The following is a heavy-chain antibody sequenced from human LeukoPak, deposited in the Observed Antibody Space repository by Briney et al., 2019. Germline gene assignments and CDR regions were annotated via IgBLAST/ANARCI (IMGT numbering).Heavy chain of an antibody. CDR3: ARGIATGVDFFDP. V-gene: IGHV3-7*01. CDR1: GFTFSNYW. J-gene: IGHJ5*02. D-gene: IGHD6-13*01. CDR2: IKHDGSDQ. Sequence: GGSLRLSFVASGFTFSNYWLTWVRQAPGKGLEWVANIKHDGSDQYYLDSVKGRFTISRDNAKNSLYLQMNSLRAEDTAVYYCARGIATGVDFFDPWGQGTLLTVSS.